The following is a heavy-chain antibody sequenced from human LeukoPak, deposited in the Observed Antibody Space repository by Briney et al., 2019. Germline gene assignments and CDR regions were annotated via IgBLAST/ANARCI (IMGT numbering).Heavy chain of an antibody. Sequence: SETLSLTCTVSGGSISSFYWSWIRQPPGKGLEWIGYIYYSGSTNYNPSLKSRVTISVDTSKNQFSLKLSSVTAADTAVYYCARGVVAAAGRTFDYWGQGTLVTVSS. CDR3: ARGVVAAAGRTFDY. J-gene: IGHJ4*02. CDR2: IYYSGST. D-gene: IGHD6-13*01. V-gene: IGHV4-59*01. CDR1: GGSISSFY.